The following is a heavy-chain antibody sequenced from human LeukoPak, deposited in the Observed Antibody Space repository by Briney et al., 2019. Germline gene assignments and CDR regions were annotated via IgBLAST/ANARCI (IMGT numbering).Heavy chain of an antibody. D-gene: IGHD2-2*01. CDR1: GFSLSTSGVG. V-gene: IGHV2-5*01. CDR3: AHSEWDCSSTSCYYYCGMDV. J-gene: IGHJ6*02. Sequence: SGPTLVKPTQTLTLTCTFSGFSLSTSGVGVGWIRQPPGKALEWLALIYWNDDKRHSPSLKSRLTITKDTSKNQVVLTMTNMDPVDTATYYCAHSEWDCSSTSCYYYCGMDVWGQGTTVTVSS. CDR2: IYWNDDK.